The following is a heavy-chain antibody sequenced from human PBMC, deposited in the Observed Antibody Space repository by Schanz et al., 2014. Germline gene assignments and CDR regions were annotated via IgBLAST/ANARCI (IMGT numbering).Heavy chain of an antibody. CDR3: ARRTDWNLHY. V-gene: IGHV3-23*04. Sequence: QLVGSGGGLIQPGGSLRLSCSASGFSFISYAMIWVRQAPGKGLEWVSALSGSGGSTYYADSVKGRFTVSRDSGQNSLYLQMNSLRAGDTAVYYCARRTDWNLHYWGQGTLVTGSS. D-gene: IGHD1-1*01. CDR2: LSGSGGST. J-gene: IGHJ4*02. CDR1: GFSFISYA.